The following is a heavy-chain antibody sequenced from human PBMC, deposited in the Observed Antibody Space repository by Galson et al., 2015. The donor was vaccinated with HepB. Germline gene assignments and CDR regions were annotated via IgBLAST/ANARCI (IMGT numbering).Heavy chain of an antibody. D-gene: IGHD3-16*01. V-gene: IGHV5-10-1*04. Sequence: QSGAEVKKPGESLSISCKGSGYSFTSYWISWVRQMPGKGLEWMGRIDPSDSYTTYNPSFQGQVTISADKSISTAYLQWSSLKASDTAMYYCASLRGTDPLGFDYWGQGTLVTVSS. CDR1: GYSFTSYW. CDR2: IDPSDSYT. CDR3: ASLRGTDPLGFDY. J-gene: IGHJ4*02.